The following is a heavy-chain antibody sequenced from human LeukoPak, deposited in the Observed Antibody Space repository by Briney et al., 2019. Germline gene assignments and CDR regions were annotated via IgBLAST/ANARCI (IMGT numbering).Heavy chain of an antibody. J-gene: IGHJ4*02. CDR3: ARDRVAAIY. CDR2: IKQDGSEK. V-gene: IGHV3-7*01. D-gene: IGHD6-6*01. Sequence: GGSLRLSCVASGFPFSSYWMSWVRQAPGKGLEWVANIKQDGSEKYYVDSVKGRFTISRDNAKNSLYLQMNSLRAEDTAVYYCARDRVAAIYWGQGTLVTVSS. CDR1: GFPFSSYW.